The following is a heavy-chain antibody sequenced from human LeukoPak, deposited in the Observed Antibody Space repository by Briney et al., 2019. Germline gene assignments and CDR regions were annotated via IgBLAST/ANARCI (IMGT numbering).Heavy chain of an antibody. V-gene: IGHV1-2*02. CDR2: INPNSGGT. D-gene: IGHD2-2*01. Sequence: ASVKVSCKASGYTFTGYYMHWVRQAPGQGLEWMGWINPNSGGTNYAQKFQGRVTMTRDTSISTAYMELSRLRSDDTAVYYCATPDRADQPLRWAFDIWGQGTMVTVSS. CDR1: GYTFTGYY. CDR3: ATPDRADQPLRWAFDI. J-gene: IGHJ3*02.